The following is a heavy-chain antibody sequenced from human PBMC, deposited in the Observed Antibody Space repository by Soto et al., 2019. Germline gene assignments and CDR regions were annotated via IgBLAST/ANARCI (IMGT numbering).Heavy chain of an antibody. CDR3: ARGDSSSWYGMDV. J-gene: IGHJ6*02. Sequence: EVQLVESGGGLVKPGGCLRLSCAASGFTFSSYSMNWVRQAPGKGLEWVSSISSSSSYIYYADSVKGRFTISRDNAKNSLYLQMNSLRAEDTAVYYCARGDSSSWYGMDVWGQGTTVTVSS. CDR1: GFTFSSYS. D-gene: IGHD6-13*01. CDR2: ISSSSSYI. V-gene: IGHV3-21*01.